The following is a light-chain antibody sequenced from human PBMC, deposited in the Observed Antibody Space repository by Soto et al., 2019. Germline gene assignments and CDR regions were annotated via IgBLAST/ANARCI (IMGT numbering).Light chain of an antibody. CDR1: QSVGGSS. J-gene: IGKJ1*01. Sequence: EIVLTQSPGTLSSSPGERITLSCRASQSVGGSSLAWYQQRPGQAPRLLIYDTSNRATGIPDRFSRSGSGTDFTLTISSLQPDHFSTYYCQHYNCHSEALGQGSKVDSK. V-gene: IGKV3-20*01. CDR3: QHYNCHSEA. CDR2: DTS.